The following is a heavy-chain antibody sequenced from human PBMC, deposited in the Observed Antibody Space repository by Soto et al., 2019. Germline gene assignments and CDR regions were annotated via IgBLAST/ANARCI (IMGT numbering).Heavy chain of an antibody. CDR3: ASRPPDRHCDGVFDF. D-gene: IGHD2-21*02. CDR1: GLTFDNHW. CDR2: INQDGSEK. V-gene: IGHV3-7*03. Sequence: HPGGSLRLSCVASGLTFDNHWMTWVRQAPGKALEWVANINQDGSEKYYVDSVKGRFTISRDNAKNSLFLQMNSLRAEDTAVYYCASRPPDRHCDGVFDFWGPGTLVTVSS. J-gene: IGHJ4*02.